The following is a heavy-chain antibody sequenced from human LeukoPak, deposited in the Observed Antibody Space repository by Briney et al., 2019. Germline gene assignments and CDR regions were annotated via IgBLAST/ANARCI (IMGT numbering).Heavy chain of an antibody. CDR2: IYYSGST. CDR3: ARAAWGGSSSWYPLDY. Sequence: PSQTLSLTCTVPGGSICSGGYYWSWIRQHPGTGLEWIVYIYYSGSTYYNPSLKSRVTISVDTSKNQFSLKLSSVTAADTAVYYCARAAWGGSSSWYPLDYWGQGTLVTVSS. D-gene: IGHD6-13*01. V-gene: IGHV4-31*03. J-gene: IGHJ4*02. CDR1: GGSICSGGYY.